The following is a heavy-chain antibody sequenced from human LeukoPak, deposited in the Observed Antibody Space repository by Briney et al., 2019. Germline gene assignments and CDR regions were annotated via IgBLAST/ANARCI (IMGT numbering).Heavy chain of an antibody. V-gene: IGHV3-30-3*01. CDR3: AGDYGSGSLETLDY. CDR2: ISYDGSNK. D-gene: IGHD3-10*01. Sequence: GGSLRLSCAASGFTFSSYAMHWVRQAPGKGLEWVAVISYDGSNKYYADSVKGRFTISRDNSKNTLYLQTNRLRAEDTAVYYCAGDYGSGSLETLDYWGQGTLVTVPS. CDR1: GFTFSSYA. J-gene: IGHJ4*02.